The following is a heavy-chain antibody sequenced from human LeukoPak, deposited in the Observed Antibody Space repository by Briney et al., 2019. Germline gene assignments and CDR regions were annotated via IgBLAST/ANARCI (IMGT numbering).Heavy chain of an antibody. Sequence: SETLSLTCTVSGYSISSGYYWGWIRQPPGKGLEWIGSIYHSGSTYYNPSLKGRVTISVDPSKNQFSLKLSSVTAADTAVYYCARDPNNWNPEYFQHWGQGTLVTVSS. J-gene: IGHJ1*01. CDR3: ARDPNNWNPEYFQH. V-gene: IGHV4-38-2*02. CDR2: IYHSGST. D-gene: IGHD1-20*01. CDR1: GYSISSGYY.